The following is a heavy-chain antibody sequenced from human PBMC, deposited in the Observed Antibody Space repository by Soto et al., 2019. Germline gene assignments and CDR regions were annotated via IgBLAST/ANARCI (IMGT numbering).Heavy chain of an antibody. CDR2: IYGDDDK. V-gene: IGHV2-5*02. CDR3: AHIPSYNPNLYIRDDSFHP. D-gene: IGHD1-20*01. CDR1: GFSLTTSGVG. Sequence: QITLKESGPALVKPTQTLTLTCTFSGFSLTTSGVGVHWLRQPPGKALEWLAVIYGDDDKRYSPSLETSLTITHDTSKNQVVLTMTNIHPLHPATYYCAHIPSYNPNLYIRDDSFHPWCHATLVTVSS. J-gene: IGHJ5*02.